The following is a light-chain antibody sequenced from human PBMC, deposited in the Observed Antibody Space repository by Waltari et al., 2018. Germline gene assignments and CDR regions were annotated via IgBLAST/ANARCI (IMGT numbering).Light chain of an antibody. CDR2: HDS. V-gene: IGLV3-21*04. J-gene: IGLJ3*02. CDR1: NIGTKS. Sequence: SYVLTQPPSVSVAPGKTARISCGGNNIGTKSVHWYQQKPGQAPVLVIYHDSDRPSGSPGRVSGANAGNTATLTISRVEAGDEADYYCQVWNSSSDHRVFGGGTKLTVL. CDR3: QVWNSSSDHRV.